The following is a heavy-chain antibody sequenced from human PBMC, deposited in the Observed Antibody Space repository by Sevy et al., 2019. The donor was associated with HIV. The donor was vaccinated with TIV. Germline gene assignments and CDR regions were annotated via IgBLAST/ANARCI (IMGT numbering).Heavy chain of an antibody. D-gene: IGHD3-22*01. CDR2: FDPEDGKR. J-gene: IGHJ4*02. CDR3: TTTKDYYDSSGYPFDY. CDR1: GHTLTEFS. V-gene: IGHV1-24*01. Sequence: ASVKVSCKVSGHTLTEFSMHWVRQAPGKGLEWMGTFDPEDGKRVHPQNFQGRVTMTEDTSTDTAYMELSSLRSEDTAVYYCTTTKDYYDSSGYPFDYWGQGTLVTVSS.